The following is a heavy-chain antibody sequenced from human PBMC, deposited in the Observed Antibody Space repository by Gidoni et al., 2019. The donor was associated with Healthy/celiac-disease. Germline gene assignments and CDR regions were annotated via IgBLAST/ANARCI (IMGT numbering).Heavy chain of an antibody. CDR2: ISYDGSNK. V-gene: IGHV3-30-3*01. CDR1: GFTFSSYA. J-gene: IGHJ5*02. CDR3: ARGGDILTGYYQENWFDP. Sequence: QVQLVESGGCVVQPGRSLRLSCAASGFTFSSYAMHWVRQAPGKGLEWVAVISYDGSNKYYADSVKGRFTISRDNSKNTLYLQMNSLRAEDTAVYYCARGGDILTGYYQENWFDPWGQGTLVTVSS. D-gene: IGHD3-9*01.